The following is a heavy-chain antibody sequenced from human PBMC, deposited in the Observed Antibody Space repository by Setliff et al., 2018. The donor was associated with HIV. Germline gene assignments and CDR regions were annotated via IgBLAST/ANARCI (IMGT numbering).Heavy chain of an antibody. CDR2: IPYDGSNK. J-gene: IGHJ4*02. CDR3: AKDRYSSGWSPLDY. V-gene: IGHV3-30*18. CDR1: GFTFSSYG. D-gene: IGHD6-19*01. Sequence: HPGGSLRLSCAASGFTFSSYGMHWVRQAPGKGLEWVAVIPYDGSNKYYADSVKGRFTISRDNSKNTLYLQMNSLRAEDTAVYYCAKDRYSSGWSPLDYWGQGTLVTVSS.